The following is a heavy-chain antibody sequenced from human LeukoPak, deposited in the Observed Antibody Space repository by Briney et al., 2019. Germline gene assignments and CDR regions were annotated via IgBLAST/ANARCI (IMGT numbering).Heavy chain of an antibody. D-gene: IGHD2-2*01. V-gene: IGHV4-39*01. J-gene: IGHJ4*02. CDR2: IYYSGST. Sequence: PSETLSLTCTVSGGSISSSSYYWGWIRQPPGKGLEWIGSIYYSGSTYYNPSLKSRVTISVDTSKNQFSLKPSSVTAADTAVYYCARHRYCSSTSCYFFDYWGQGTLVTVSS. CDR3: ARHRYCSSTSCYFFDY. CDR1: GGSISSSSYY.